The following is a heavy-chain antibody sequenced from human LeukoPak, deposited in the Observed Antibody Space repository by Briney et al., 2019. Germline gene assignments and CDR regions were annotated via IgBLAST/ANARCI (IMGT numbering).Heavy chain of an antibody. D-gene: IGHD4-17*01. Sequence: NPSETLSLTCAVYGGSFSGYYWSWIRQPPGKGLEWIGEINHSGSTNYNPPLKSRVTISVDTSKNQFSLKLSSVTAADTAVYYCARKTRDYGDKLLDYWGQGTLVTVSS. CDR1: GGSFSGYY. V-gene: IGHV4-34*01. CDR3: ARKTRDYGDKLLDY. CDR2: INHSGST. J-gene: IGHJ4*02.